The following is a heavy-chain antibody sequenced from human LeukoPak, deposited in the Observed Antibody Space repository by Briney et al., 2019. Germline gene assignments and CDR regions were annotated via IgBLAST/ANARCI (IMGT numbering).Heavy chain of an antibody. CDR1: GFTFDDYA. V-gene: IGHV3-9*01. J-gene: IGHJ4*02. D-gene: IGHD5-12*01. CDR3: AINGGGDSGYGNFDY. CDR2: INWNSDSI. Sequence: PGGSLRLSCAASGFTFDDYAMHCVRQVPGKGLEWVSGINWNSDSIGYADSVKGRFTTSRDNAKNSLYLQMNSLRDEDASFYYCAINGGGDSGYGNFDYWGQGTLVTVSS.